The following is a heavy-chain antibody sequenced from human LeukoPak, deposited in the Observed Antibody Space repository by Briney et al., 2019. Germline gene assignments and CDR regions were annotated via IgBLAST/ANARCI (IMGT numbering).Heavy chain of an antibody. J-gene: IGHJ4*02. Sequence: NGNTKYSQEFQGRVTMTRDTSTSTVYMELSSLRSEDTAVYYCARALVLRFLEWPGYWGQGTLVTVSS. V-gene: IGHV1-3*02. D-gene: IGHD3-3*01. CDR3: ARALVLRFLEWPGY. CDR2: NGNT.